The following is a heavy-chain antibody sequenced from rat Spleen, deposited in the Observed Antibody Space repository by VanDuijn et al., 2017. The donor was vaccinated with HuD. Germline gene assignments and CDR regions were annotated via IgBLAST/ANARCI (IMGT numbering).Heavy chain of an antibody. CDR3: TRAYPGPRGDY. CDR1: GFTFNNYW. V-gene: IGHV5-31*01. CDR2: VTNTGGGT. J-gene: IGHJ2*01. Sequence: EVQLVESGGGLVQPGRSLKLSCVASGFTFNNYWMTWIRQAPGKGLEWVASVTNTGGGTYYPDSVKGRFTISRDNAKNTLYLQVNSLRSEDTATYYCTRAYPGPRGDYWGQGVMVTVSS. D-gene: IGHD1-4*01.